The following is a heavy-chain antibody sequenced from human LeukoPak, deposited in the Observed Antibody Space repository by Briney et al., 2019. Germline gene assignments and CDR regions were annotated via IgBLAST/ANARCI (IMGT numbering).Heavy chain of an antibody. V-gene: IGHV3-21*01. CDR1: GFTFSSYS. CDR3: ARGTLSRFYY. CDR2: ISSSSSYI. Sequence: GGSLRLSCAASGFTFSSYSMDWVRQAPGKGLEWVSSISSSSSYIYYADSMKGRFTISRDNAKNSLYLQMNSLRAEDTAVYYCARGTLSRFYYWGQGTLVTVSS. J-gene: IGHJ4*02.